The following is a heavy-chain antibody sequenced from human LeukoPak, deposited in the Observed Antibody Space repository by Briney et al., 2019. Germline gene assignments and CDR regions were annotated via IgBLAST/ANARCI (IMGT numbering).Heavy chain of an antibody. CDR2: VKPDGSEE. V-gene: IGHV3-7*01. CDR1: GGSFSGYY. Sequence: ETLSLTCAVYGGSFSGYYWSWVRQAPGKGLEWVANVKPDGSEEYYVDSVKGRFTISRDNAKTSVYLQMNSLRAEDTAIYYCARTTTVTTPFDYWGQGTLVTVSS. CDR3: ARTTTVTTPFDY. D-gene: IGHD4-17*01. J-gene: IGHJ4*02.